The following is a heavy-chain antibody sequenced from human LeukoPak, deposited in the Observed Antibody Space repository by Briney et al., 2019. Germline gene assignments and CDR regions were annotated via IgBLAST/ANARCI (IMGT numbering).Heavy chain of an antibody. CDR1: GFTFSSYA. Sequence: GGSLRLSCAASGFTFSSYAMHWVRQAPGKGLEYVSAISTNGGSTYYANSVKGRFTISRDNSKNTLYLQMGSLRAEDMAVYYCARGGYYGSSGYYNYWGQGTLVTVSS. CDR3: ARGGYYGSSGYYNY. J-gene: IGHJ4*02. CDR2: ISTNGGST. V-gene: IGHV3-64*01. D-gene: IGHD3-22*01.